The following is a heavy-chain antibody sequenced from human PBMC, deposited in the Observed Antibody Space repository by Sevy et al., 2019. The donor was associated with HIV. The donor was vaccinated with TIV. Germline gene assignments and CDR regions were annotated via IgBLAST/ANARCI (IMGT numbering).Heavy chain of an antibody. Sequence: GVSLRLSCAASGFTFSDHGMHWVRQAPGKGLDWVAAISYDGNNRYYADSVKGRFTISRDNSKNTLYLQMDSVRPEDTAVYYCAKEDYGGNLPNYFASWGQRTRVTVSS. V-gene: IGHV3-30*18. CDR1: GFTFSDHG. CDR3: AKEDYGGNLPNYFAS. J-gene: IGHJ4*02. CDR2: ISYDGNNR. D-gene: IGHD4-17*01.